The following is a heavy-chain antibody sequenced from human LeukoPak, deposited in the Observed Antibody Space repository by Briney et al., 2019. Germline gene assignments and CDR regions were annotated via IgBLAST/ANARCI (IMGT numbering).Heavy chain of an antibody. J-gene: IGHJ4*02. D-gene: IGHD2-15*01. CDR2: IQAGAGST. Sequence: GGSLRLSCAASGFTFSSYAMSWVRQAPGKGLEWVSAIQAGAGSTFYADSVKGRFTIYRDNSKKTMYLQMNGVRVDDTAVYHCARKWIGGDSSVVAEADLDCWGQGTLVTVSS. CDR3: ARKWIGGDSSVVAEADLDC. CDR1: GFTFSSYA. V-gene: IGHV3-23*01.